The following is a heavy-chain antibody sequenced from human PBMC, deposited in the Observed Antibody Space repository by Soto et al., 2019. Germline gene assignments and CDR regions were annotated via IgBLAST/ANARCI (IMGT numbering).Heavy chain of an antibody. CDR1: GFTFNTHR. V-gene: IGHV3-74*01. CDR3: ARAMTSVGAPAKGDF. Sequence: EVQLVESGGGLIFPGGSLRLSCAASGFTFNTHRMHWVRQAPGKGLVWVSRTNSDGSITDYADSVKGRFSISRDNPRNPLYLQMTRLSPEDTAVYYCARAMTSVGAPAKGDFWGEGPMVTVPS. J-gene: IGHJ4*02. D-gene: IGHD1-26*01. CDR2: TNSDGSIT.